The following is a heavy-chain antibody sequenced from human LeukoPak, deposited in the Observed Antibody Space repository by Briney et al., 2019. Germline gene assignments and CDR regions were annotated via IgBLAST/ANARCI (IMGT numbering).Heavy chain of an antibody. CDR1: GGSISSSSHY. D-gene: IGHD3-10*01. CDR3: ARVVYSGSWGYFDY. CDR2: IYYSGST. V-gene: IGHV4-39*07. J-gene: IGHJ4*02. Sequence: SETLSLTCTVSGGSISSSSHYWGWIRQPPGKGLEWIGNIYYSGSTFYNPSLKSRVTISVDTSKKQFSLKLSSVTAADTAVYYCARVVYSGSWGYFDYWGQGTLVTVSS.